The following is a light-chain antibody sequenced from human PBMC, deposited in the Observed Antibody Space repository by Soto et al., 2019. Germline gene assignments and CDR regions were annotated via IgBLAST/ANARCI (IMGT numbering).Light chain of an antibody. Sequence: EIVLTPSPATLSVSPVERATLSCRASQSVISSYLAWYQQKPGQAPSLLIYGASSRATGIPDRFSGRGSGTDFTLTISRLEPEDFALYYCQQYGDSPFTFGQGTKVDIK. J-gene: IGKJ1*01. CDR1: QSVISSY. CDR2: GAS. V-gene: IGKV3-20*01. CDR3: QQYGDSPFT.